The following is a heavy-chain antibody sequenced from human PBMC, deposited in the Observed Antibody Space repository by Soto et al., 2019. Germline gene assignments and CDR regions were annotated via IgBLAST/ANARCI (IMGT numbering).Heavy chain of an antibody. CDR1: GYSFSSSW. J-gene: IGHJ4*02. CDR2: IDPNDSQT. D-gene: IGHD6-13*01. V-gene: IGHV5-51*01. Sequence: LGESLKISCQASGYSFSSSWIGWVRQMPGKGLEWMGIIDPNDSQTIYSPSFQDQVTISADKSIDTAYLQWSSLKTSDTAMYYCARHAGNSWKGDYFDYWGQGALVTVSS. CDR3: ARHAGNSWKGDYFDY.